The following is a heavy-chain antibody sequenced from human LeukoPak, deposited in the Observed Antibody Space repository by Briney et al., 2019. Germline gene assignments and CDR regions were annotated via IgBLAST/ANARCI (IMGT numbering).Heavy chain of an antibody. CDR3: ARGGYSSTSLDS. V-gene: IGHV4-39*01. J-gene: IGHJ4*02. CDR1: GGSISTSSYN. CDR2: IYYIGTT. Sequence: SETLSLTCSVSGGSISTSSYNWGWLRQPPGKGLEWIASIYYIGTTFSNPSLKSRVTISVDTSKNQFSLKLSSVTTADTAVYYCARGGYSSTSLDSWGQGTLVTVSS. D-gene: IGHD6-6*01.